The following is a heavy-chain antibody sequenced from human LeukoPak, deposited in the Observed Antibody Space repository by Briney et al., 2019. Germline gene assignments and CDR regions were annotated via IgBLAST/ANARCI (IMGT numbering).Heavy chain of an antibody. Sequence: PSETLSLTCTVSGGSLSSGGYYWSWIRQHPGKGLEWIGYIYYSGSTYYNPSLKSRVTISVDTSKNQFSLKLSSVTAADTAVYYCARAPIVVVTAGAFDIWGQGTMVTVSS. J-gene: IGHJ3*02. V-gene: IGHV4-31*03. CDR2: IYYSGST. CDR3: ARAPIVVVTAGAFDI. CDR1: GGSLSSGGYY. D-gene: IGHD2-21*02.